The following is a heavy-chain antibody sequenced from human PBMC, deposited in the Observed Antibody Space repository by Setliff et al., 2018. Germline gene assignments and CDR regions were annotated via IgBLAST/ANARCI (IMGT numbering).Heavy chain of an antibody. V-gene: IGHV3-7*03. Sequence: PGGSLRLSCAASGFTFSAHYMDWLRQAPGKGLEWVGNINQDGSGKQYVDSVKSRFTISRDNAMDTLFLQMNGLTTDDTAKYFCAKDRWGYADPWGQGTLVTVSS. CDR3: AKDRWGYADP. CDR2: INQDGSGK. CDR1: GFTFSAHY. D-gene: IGHD2-2*01. J-gene: IGHJ5*02.